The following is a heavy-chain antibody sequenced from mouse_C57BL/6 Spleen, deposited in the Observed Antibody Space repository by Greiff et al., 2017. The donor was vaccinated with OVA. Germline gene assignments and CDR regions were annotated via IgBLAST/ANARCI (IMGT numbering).Heavy chain of an antibody. CDR3: ARLGLPVDY. CDR2: IYPGDGDT. J-gene: IGHJ2*01. D-gene: IGHD2-4*01. CDR1: GYAFSSSW. V-gene: IGHV1-82*01. Sequence: VQLVESGPELVKPGASVKISCKASGYAFSSSWMNWVKQRPGKGLEWIGRIYPGDGDTNYNGKFKGKATLTADKSSSTAYMQLSSLTSEDSAVYFCARLGLPVDYWGQGTTLTVSS.